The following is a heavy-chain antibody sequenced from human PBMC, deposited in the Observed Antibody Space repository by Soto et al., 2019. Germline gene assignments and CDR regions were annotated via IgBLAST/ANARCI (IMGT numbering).Heavy chain of an antibody. CDR1: GFTFSSYW. CDR2: IHADGSIT. Sequence: RWSLRLSCAASGFTFSSYWMHWVHQAPGKGLVWVARIHADGSITNYADSVKGRFTVSRDNAKNTQFLQINSLRVEDTAVYYCARDGEGYWGQGTLVTVSS. V-gene: IGHV3-74*01. D-gene: IGHD2-21*01. J-gene: IGHJ4*02. CDR3: ARDGEGY.